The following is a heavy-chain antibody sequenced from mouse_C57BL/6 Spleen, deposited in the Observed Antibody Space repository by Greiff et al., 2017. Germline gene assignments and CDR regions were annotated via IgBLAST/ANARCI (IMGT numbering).Heavy chain of an antibody. CDR1: GYTFTDYN. Sequence: VQLKQSGPELVKPGASVKMSCKASGYTFTDYNMHWVKQSHGKSLEWIGYINPNNGGTSYNQKFKGKATLTVNKSSSTAYMELRSLTSEDSAVYYCARSGTTVVARFDYWGQGTTLTVSS. D-gene: IGHD1-1*01. V-gene: IGHV1-22*01. J-gene: IGHJ2*01. CDR2: INPNNGGT. CDR3: ARSGTTVVARFDY.